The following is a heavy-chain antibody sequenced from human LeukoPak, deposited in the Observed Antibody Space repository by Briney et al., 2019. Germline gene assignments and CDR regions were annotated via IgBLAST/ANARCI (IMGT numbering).Heavy chain of an antibody. D-gene: IGHD6-13*01. V-gene: IGHV1-69*13. CDR1: GGTFSSYA. J-gene: IGHJ4*02. Sequence: SVKVSCKASGGTFSSYAISWVRRAPGQGLEWMGGIIPIFATANYAQKFQGRVTITADESTSTAYMELSSLRSEDTAVYYCARDESIAAAGFDYWGQGTLVTVSS. CDR2: IIPIFATA. CDR3: ARDESIAAAGFDY.